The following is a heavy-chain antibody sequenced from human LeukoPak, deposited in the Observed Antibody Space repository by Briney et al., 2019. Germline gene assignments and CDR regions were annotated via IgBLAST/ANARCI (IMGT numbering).Heavy chain of an antibody. CDR1: GGTFSSYA. V-gene: IGHV1-69*04. CDR3: ARARSIVVAYFDY. D-gene: IGHD3-22*01. CDR2: IIPILGIA. J-gene: IGHJ4*02. Sequence: SVKVSCKASGGTFSSYAISWVRQAPGQGLEWMGRIIPILGIANYAQKFQGRVTITADKSTSTAYMELSSLRSEDTAVYYCARARSIVVAYFDYWGQGTLVTVSS.